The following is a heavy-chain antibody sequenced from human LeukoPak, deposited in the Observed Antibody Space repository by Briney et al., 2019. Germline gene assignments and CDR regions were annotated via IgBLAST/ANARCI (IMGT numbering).Heavy chain of an antibody. J-gene: IGHJ6*03. CDR1: GFTFSSYG. CDR2: ISGSGGST. Sequence: TGGSLRLSCAASGFTFSSYGMSWVRQAPGKGLEWVSAISGSGGSTYYADSVKGRFTISRDNAKNSLYLQMNSLRAEDTAVYYCAREEYSSSWYPFGYYYYMDVWGKGTTVTVSS. D-gene: IGHD6-13*01. V-gene: IGHV3-23*01. CDR3: AREEYSSSWYPFGYYYYMDV.